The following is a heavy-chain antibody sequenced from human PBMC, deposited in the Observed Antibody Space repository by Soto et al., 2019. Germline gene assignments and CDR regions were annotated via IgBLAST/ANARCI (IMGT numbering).Heavy chain of an antibody. Sequence: QIPVLQSGPEVRKPGTSVMVSCKASGHTFKKTGFSLVRQSLGQGLEWMGWIDADNGDTKYAQKSRDRVTLTTDTATRTAYMDMRALRSDDTAVYFCVVCPGIQTGGTCLDFWGQGTLVTVSS. J-gene: IGHJ4*01. V-gene: IGHV1-18*04. CDR3: VVCPGIQTGGTCLDF. D-gene: IGHD3-16*01. CDR2: IDADNGDT. CDR1: GHTFKKTG.